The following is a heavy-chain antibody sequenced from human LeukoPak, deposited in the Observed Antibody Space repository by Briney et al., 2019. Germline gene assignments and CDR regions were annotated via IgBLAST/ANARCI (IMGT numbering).Heavy chain of an antibody. V-gene: IGHV3-7*01. CDR2: IKQDGSET. J-gene: IGHJ4*02. CDR1: GFTFSSNW. CDR3: VRRQGPGLLDY. Sequence: PGGSLRLSCAASGFTFSSNWMSWVRQAPGKGLEWLAKIKQDGSETCHMDSVKGRFTISRDNAKNTLYLQMNSLRAEDAAVYYCVRRQGPGLLDYWGQGTPVTVSS.